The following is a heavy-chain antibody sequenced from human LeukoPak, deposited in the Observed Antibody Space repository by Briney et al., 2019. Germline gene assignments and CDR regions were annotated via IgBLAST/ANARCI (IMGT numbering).Heavy chain of an antibody. CDR3: GRWGYFDSGNYFVVDY. V-gene: IGHV4-59*01. D-gene: IGHD3-22*01. Sequence: SETLSLTCTVSDDSIRSYYWNWIRKAPGKALGGMGHIHNNGDTAYNFSLKSRVTISMDTSKNQFSLKLSSVTAADTAVYYCGRWGYFDSGNYFVVDYWGQGTVVTVSS. CDR2: IHNNGDT. J-gene: IGHJ4*02. CDR1: DDSIRSYY.